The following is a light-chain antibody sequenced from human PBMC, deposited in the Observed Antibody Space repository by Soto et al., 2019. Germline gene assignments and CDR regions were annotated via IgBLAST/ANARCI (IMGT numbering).Light chain of an antibody. CDR3: AAWDDSLNGWV. J-gene: IGLJ3*02. V-gene: IGLV1-44*01. CDR2: SNN. CDR1: SSNIGSNT. Sequence: QSVLTQPASTCGTPGQRCIISCSGSSSNIGSNTVSWYQQLPGTAPKLLIYSNNQRPSGVPDRFSGSKSGTSASLAIRRLQSEDAADYYCAAWDDSLNGWVFGGGTKVTVL.